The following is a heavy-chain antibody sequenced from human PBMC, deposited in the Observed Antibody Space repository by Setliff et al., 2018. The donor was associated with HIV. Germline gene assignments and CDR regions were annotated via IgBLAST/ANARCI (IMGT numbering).Heavy chain of an antibody. CDR2: IWHDESNE. J-gene: IGHJ6*03. CDR3: VKEAYSNTWNYYYYYIDV. CDR1: GFSFSTYG. V-gene: IGHV3-30*02. D-gene: IGHD6-13*01. Sequence: PEGSLRLSCAASGFSFSTYGMHWVRQAPGKGLEWVAVIWHDESNENYADSVKGRFTISRDNSKNTLYLQMSSLRVDDTAVYYCVKEAYSNTWNYYYYYIDVWGKGTTVTVSS.